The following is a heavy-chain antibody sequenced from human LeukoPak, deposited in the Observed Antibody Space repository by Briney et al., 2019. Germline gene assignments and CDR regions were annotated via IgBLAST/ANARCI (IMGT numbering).Heavy chain of an antibody. V-gene: IGHV4-31*03. CDR3: ARGYCSTTRCYEVAGLDY. D-gene: IGHD2-2*01. CDR1: GGSISSGGYY. J-gene: IGHJ4*02. CDR2: IYYSGST. Sequence: SETLSLTCTVSGGSISSGGYYWSWIRQHPGKGLEWIGYIYYSGSTYYNPSLKSRVTISVDTSKNQFSLKLSSVTAADTAVYYCARGYCSTTRCYEVAGLDYWGQGTLVTVSS.